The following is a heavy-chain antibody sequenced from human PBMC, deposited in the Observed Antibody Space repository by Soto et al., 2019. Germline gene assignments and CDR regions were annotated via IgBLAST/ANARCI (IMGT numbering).Heavy chain of an antibody. V-gene: IGHV2-5*02. CDR1: GFSISTRGGA. CDR3: GHRPRGYAYYFDS. Sequence: QITLKESGPTLVKPTQTLTLTCTISGFSISTRGGAVGWFRQPPGKALEWLPLIYWDEDKCYSPSLESRLNVTDDTSKRQVFLTMTNMDPVDTATYYCGHRPRGYAYYFDSWRQGTLVTVFS. D-gene: IGHD5-12*01. J-gene: IGHJ4*02. CDR2: IYWDEDK.